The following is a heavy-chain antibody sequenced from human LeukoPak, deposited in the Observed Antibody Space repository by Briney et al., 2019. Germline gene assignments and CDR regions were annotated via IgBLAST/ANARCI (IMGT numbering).Heavy chain of an antibody. D-gene: IGHD6-19*01. J-gene: IGHJ1*01. V-gene: IGHV3-30*18. CDR3: AKDISGWYPRGYFQH. Sequence: GGPLRLSCAASGFTFSTYSMNWVRQAPGKGLEWVAVISYDGSNKYYADSVKGRFAISRDNSKNTLYLQMNSLRAEDTAVYYCAKDISGWYPRGYFQHWGQGTLVTVSS. CDR1: GFTFSTYS. CDR2: ISYDGSNK.